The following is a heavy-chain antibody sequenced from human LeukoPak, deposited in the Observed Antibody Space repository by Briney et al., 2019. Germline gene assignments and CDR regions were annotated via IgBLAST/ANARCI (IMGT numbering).Heavy chain of an antibody. D-gene: IGHD6-19*01. V-gene: IGHV1-24*01. Sequence: ASXXVSCKVSGYTLTELSMHWVRQAPGKGLEWMGGFDPEDGETIYAQKFQGRVTMTEDTSTDTAYMELSSPRSEDTAVYYCAGWYDAFDIWGQGTMVTVSS. CDR3: AGWYDAFDI. CDR2: FDPEDGET. J-gene: IGHJ3*02. CDR1: GYTLTELS.